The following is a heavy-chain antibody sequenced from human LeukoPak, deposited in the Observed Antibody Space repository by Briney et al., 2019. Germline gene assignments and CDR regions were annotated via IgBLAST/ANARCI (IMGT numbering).Heavy chain of an antibody. CDR1: GFTVSSNY. D-gene: IGHD2-15*01. CDR2: IYSGGST. J-gene: IGHJ3*02. CDR3: ARVVVAAFDAFDI. V-gene: IGHV3-66*01. Sequence: GGSLRLSCAASGFTVSSNYMSWVRRAPGKGLEWVSVIYSGGSTYYADSVKGRFTISRDNSKNTLYLQMNSLRAEDTAVYYCARVVVAAFDAFDIWGQGTMVTVSS.